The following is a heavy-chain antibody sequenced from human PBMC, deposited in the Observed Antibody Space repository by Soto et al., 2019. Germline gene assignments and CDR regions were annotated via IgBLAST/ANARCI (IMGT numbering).Heavy chain of an antibody. CDR3: ARDGGRGYSRGWSYGMDV. CDR2: ISWDGGST. V-gene: IGHV3-43*01. J-gene: IGHJ6*02. D-gene: IGHD6-19*01. CDR1: GFTFDDYT. Sequence: GGSLRLSCAASGFTFDDYTMHWVRQAPGKGLEWVSLISWDGGSTYYADSVKGRFTISRDNSKNSLYLQMNSLRTEDTALYYCARDGGRGYSRGWSYGMDVWGQGTTVTVSS.